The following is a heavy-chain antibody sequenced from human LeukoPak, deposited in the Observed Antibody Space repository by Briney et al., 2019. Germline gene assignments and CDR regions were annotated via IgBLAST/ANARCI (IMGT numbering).Heavy chain of an antibody. J-gene: IGHJ4*02. CDR3: ARGRDKGDY. CDR1: GYTFINSG. CDR2: ISAYNGNT. V-gene: IGHV1-18*01. Sequence: GASVTVSCKASGYTFINSGITWVRQAPGQGLEWMGWISAYNGNTDYAQKFQRRVTMTTDTSTTTAYMHLTSLSSDDTAVYYCARGRDKGDYWGQGTLVTVSS.